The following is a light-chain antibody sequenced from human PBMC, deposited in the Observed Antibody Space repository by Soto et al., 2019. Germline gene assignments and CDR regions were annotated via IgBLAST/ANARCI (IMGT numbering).Light chain of an antibody. CDR2: AAS. CDR3: QRYNSYSEA. Sequence: IVLTQSPGTLSLSPGERATLSCRTSQTISSRHLAWYQQRPGQPPRLLIHAASSRATGIPERFSGSGSGTEFTLTISSLQPDDFATYYCQRYNSYSEAFGQGTKVDIK. V-gene: IGKV3-20*01. J-gene: IGKJ1*01. CDR1: QTISSRH.